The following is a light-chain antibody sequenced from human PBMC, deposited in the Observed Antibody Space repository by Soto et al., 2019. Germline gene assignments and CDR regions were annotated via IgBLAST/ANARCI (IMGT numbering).Light chain of an antibody. CDR2: GAS. V-gene: IGKV3-11*01. CDR1: QSVNSK. J-gene: IGKJ5*01. Sequence: DIVMTQSPLSLPVTPGEPASISCRASQSVNSKVAWYQQKPGQAPRLLIYGASTRATGIPARFSGSGSGTDFTLTISSLEPEDFAVYYCQQRSNWPLSITFGQGTRLEI. CDR3: QQRSNWPLSIT.